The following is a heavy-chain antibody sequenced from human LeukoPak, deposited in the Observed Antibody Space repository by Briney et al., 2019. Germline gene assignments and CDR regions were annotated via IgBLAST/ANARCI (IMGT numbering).Heavy chain of an antibody. CDR1: GFTFSSNA. J-gene: IGHJ6*02. Sequence: GGSLRLSCAASGFTFSSNAMSWVRQAPGKGLEWVSGISSSGGSTYYADSAKGRLTISRDNSKNSLFLQMNSLRVEDTAVYYCAKGGRRDIKYGMDVWGQGTTVTVSS. CDR3: AKGGRRDIKYGMDV. CDR2: ISSSGGST. V-gene: IGHV3-23*01. D-gene: IGHD2-15*01.